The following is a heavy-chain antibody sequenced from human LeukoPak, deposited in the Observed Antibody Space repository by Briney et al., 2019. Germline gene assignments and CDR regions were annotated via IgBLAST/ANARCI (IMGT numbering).Heavy chain of an antibody. CDR3: ANVEMATKTQQD. J-gene: IGHJ4*02. CDR1: GGSISSSSYY. Sequence: PSETLSLTCTVSGGSISSSSYYWGWIRQPPGKGLEWIGGIYYSGSTYYNPSLKSRVTISVDTSKNQFSLKLSSVTAADTAVYYCANVEMATKTQQDWGQGTLVTVSS. V-gene: IGHV4-39*07. CDR2: IYYSGST. D-gene: IGHD5-24*01.